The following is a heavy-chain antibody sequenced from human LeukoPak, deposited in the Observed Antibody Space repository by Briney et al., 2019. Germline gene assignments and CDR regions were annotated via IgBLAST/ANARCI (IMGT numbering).Heavy chain of an antibody. CDR2: ISGSGGST. D-gene: IGHD2-8*01. Sequence: GSLRLSCAASGFTFSSYALSWVRQAPGKGLEWVSAISGSGGSTYYADSVKGRFTISRDNSKNTLYLQMNSLRAEDTAVYYCARGWALTANPNWFDPWGQGTLVTVSS. CDR1: GFTFSSYA. CDR3: ARGWALTANPNWFDP. J-gene: IGHJ5*02. V-gene: IGHV3-23*01.